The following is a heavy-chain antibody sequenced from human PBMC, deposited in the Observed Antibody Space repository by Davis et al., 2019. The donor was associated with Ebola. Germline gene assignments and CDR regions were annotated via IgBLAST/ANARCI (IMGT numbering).Heavy chain of an antibody. J-gene: IGHJ5*02. D-gene: IGHD1-1*01. CDR1: GGSISSGDYY. CDR2: IYYSGST. Sequence: SETLSLTCTVSGGSISSGDYYWSWIRQPPGKGLEWIGYIYYSGSTYYNPSLKSRVTISVDTSKNQFSLKLSSVTAEDTAVYYCARDGGVQLERPGWFDPWGQGTLVTVSS. V-gene: IGHV4-30-4*02. CDR3: ARDGGVQLERPGWFDP.